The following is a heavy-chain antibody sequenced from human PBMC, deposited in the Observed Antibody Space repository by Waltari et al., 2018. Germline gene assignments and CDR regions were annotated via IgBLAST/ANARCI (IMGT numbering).Heavy chain of an antibody. J-gene: IGHJ4*02. D-gene: IGHD1-1*01. V-gene: IGHV1-24*01. Sequence: QVQLVQSGAEVKKPGASVKVSCKVSGYTLTALSMNWVRRAAGKGLGGMGGVEPEDGATIHAQKAQGRVTMTEDTCTDTAYTGLSSRRSEATAVYYCATDERWGQGTLVTVSA. CDR3: ATDER. CDR2: VEPEDGAT. CDR1: GYTLTALS.